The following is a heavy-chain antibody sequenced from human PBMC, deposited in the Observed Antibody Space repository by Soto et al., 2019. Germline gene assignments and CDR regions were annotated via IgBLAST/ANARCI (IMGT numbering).Heavy chain of an antibody. D-gene: IGHD3-10*01. CDR1: GVSITSGDYY. V-gene: IGHV4-30-4*01. J-gene: IGHJ4*02. CDR2: IHYSCNT. CDR3: AREDTMVRGIIP. Sequence: SETLSLTCNVPGVSITSGDYYWNWIRQPPGKGLEWIGYIHYSCNTYYNPSLKSRLTISVDTSKNQFSLRLTSVTAADTAVYYCAREDTMVRGIIPWGQGTLVTVSS.